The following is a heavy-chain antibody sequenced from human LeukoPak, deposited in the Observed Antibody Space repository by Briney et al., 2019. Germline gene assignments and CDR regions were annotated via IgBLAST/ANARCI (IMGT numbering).Heavy chain of an antibody. D-gene: IGHD3/OR15-3a*01. CDR1: GGSISSYY. Sequence: MSSETLSLTCTVSGGSISSYYWSWIRQPPGKGLEWIGYIYYSGSTNYNPSLKSRVTISVDTSKNQFSLKLSSVTAADTAVYYCARTRTLDIWGQGTMVTVSS. CDR2: IYYSGST. V-gene: IGHV4-59*01. J-gene: IGHJ3*02. CDR3: ARTRTLDI.